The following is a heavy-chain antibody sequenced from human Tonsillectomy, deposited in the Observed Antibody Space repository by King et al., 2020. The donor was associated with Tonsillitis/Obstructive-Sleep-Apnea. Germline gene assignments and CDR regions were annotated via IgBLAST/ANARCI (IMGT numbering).Heavy chain of an antibody. J-gene: IGHJ4*02. D-gene: IGHD1-26*01. Sequence: VQLVESGGGLVKPGRALRLSCTVSVVTFGEYAMSWFCQAPGRGLEWVGFFRSTADVVTTEYAASVQGRFSISSADSKSIAYLQLNSLKTEDTAVYYCTRDVYSGSYYAYFDYWGQGTLVTVSS. V-gene: IGHV3-49*05. CDR1: VVTFGEYA. CDR3: TRDVYSGSYYAYFDY. CDR2: FRSTADVVTT.